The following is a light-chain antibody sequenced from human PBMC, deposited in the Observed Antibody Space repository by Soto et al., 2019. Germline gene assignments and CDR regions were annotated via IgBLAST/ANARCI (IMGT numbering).Light chain of an antibody. J-gene: IGKJ1*01. CDR2: MGS. CDR3: MQTLQSRT. CDR1: QSLVHSNGYNY. V-gene: IGKV2-28*01. Sequence: DIVVTQSPLFLPVTPGEPASISCRSSQSLVHSNGYNYLDWYLQTPGQSPQVLIYMGSNRASGVPDRFSGSGSGTDFTLTISRVEAEDVGVYYCMQTLQSRTFGQGTKVEI.